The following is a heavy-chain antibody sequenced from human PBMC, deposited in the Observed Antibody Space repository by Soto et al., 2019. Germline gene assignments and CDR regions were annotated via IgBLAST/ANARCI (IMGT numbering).Heavy chain of an antibody. D-gene: IGHD6-13*01. Sequence: ASVKVSCKASGYTFTSYYMHWVRQAPGQGLEWMGIINPSGGSTSYAQKFQGRVTMTRDTSTSTVYMELSSLRSEDTAVYYCARGTAAAGQTVYYYYYMDVWGKGTTVTV. J-gene: IGHJ6*03. CDR2: INPSGGST. CDR1: GYTFTSYY. V-gene: IGHV1-46*03. CDR3: ARGTAAAGQTVYYYYYMDV.